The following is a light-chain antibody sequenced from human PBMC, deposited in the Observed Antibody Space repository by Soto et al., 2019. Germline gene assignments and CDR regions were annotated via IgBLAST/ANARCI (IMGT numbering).Light chain of an antibody. CDR2: EVR. V-gene: IGLV2-14*01. J-gene: IGLJ2*01. CDR1: MRDVGAYNL. Sequence: QSALTQPASVSGSPGQSITISCAGTMRDVGAYNLVSWYQQHPGRAPRLIIYEVRNRPSGISFRFSGSKSGNTAPLTISGLQAEDEADYYCSSYTSKSSLIFGGGTKLTVL. CDR3: SSYTSKSSLI.